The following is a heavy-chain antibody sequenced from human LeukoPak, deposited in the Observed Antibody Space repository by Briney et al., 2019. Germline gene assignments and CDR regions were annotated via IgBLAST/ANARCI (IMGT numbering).Heavy chain of an antibody. Sequence: GGSLRLSCAASGFTFSRSAMTWVRQAPGRGLEWVSSLSGSGVATYYADSVKGRFTISRDNSKNTLYLQMHDLRAEGTAVYFCAKEYYSDYWGQGTLVTVSS. CDR1: GFTFSRSA. V-gene: IGHV3-23*01. D-gene: IGHD3-10*01. J-gene: IGHJ4*02. CDR2: LSGSGVAT. CDR3: AKEYYSDY.